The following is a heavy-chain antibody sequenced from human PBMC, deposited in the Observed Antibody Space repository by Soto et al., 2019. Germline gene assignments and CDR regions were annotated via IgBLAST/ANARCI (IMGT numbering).Heavy chain of an antibody. Sequence: LSLTCTVSGGSISRGGYYWSWIRQHPGKGLEWIGYIYYSGSTYYNPSLKSRVTISVDTSKNHFSLKLSSVTGADTAVYYCAREEGGGYDHRWFDPWGQGTLVTV. CDR3: AREEGGGYDHRWFDP. CDR1: GGSISRGGYY. J-gene: IGHJ5*02. V-gene: IGHV4-31*03. D-gene: IGHD5-12*01. CDR2: IYYSGST.